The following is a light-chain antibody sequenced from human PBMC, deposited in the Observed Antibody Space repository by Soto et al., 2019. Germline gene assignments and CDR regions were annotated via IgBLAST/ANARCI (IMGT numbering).Light chain of an antibody. Sequence: QSVLTQPPSASGTPGQRVTISCSGSSSNIGSNPVNWYQQLPGTAPKLPIYNNNQRPSGVPDRFSGSKSGTSASLAISGLQSEDEAVYYCAAWDDSLNGWVFGGWTQLTVL. J-gene: IGLJ3*02. CDR2: NNN. CDR3: AAWDDSLNGWV. CDR1: SSNIGSNP. V-gene: IGLV1-44*01.